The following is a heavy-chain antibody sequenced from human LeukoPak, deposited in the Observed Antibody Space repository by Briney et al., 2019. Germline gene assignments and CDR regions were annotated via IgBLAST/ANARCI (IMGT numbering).Heavy chain of an antibody. CDR2: ISAYNGNT. CDR1: GYTFTSYG. J-gene: IGHJ5*02. Sequence: ASVKVSCKASGYTFTSYGISWVRQAPGQGLEWMGWISAYNGNTNYAQKLQGRVTMTTDTSTSTAYMELRSLRSDDTAVYYCGRDAFMGYDFWSGYQNWFDPWGQGTLVTVSS. V-gene: IGHV1-18*01. CDR3: GRDAFMGYDFWSGYQNWFDP. D-gene: IGHD3-3*01.